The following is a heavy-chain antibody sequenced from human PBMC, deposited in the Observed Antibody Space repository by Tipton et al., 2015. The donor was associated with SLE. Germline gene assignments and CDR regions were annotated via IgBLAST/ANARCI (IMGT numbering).Heavy chain of an antibody. CDR3: ARYSRTSSAFDI. Sequence: TLSLTCTVSGGSISNSDYFWGWVRQSPEKGLEWIGIIHYSGTTYYNPSLKSRVTISVDTSKNQFSLKVNSLTAADTAVYYCARYSRTSSAFDIWDQGTMVTVSS. CDR2: IHYSGTT. D-gene: IGHD6-6*01. V-gene: IGHV4-39*07. J-gene: IGHJ3*02. CDR1: GGSISNSDYF.